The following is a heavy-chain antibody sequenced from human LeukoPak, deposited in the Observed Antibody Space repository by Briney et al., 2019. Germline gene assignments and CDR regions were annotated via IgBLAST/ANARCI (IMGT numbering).Heavy chain of an antibody. J-gene: IGHJ3*02. CDR1: GGSISSSSYY. D-gene: IGHD1-26*01. CDR3: ATPYSGGYHGLDI. Sequence: SETLSLTCTVSGGSISSSSYYWAWIRQPPGKGLEWIGCIYSSGSTYYNPSLKSRVTISVDTSKNQFSLKLNSVTAADTAVYYCATPYSGGYHGLDIWGQGTMVTVSS. V-gene: IGHV4-39*01. CDR2: IYSSGST.